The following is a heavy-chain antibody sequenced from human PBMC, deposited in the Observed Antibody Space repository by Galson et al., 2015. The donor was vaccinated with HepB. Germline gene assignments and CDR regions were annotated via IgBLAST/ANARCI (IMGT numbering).Heavy chain of an antibody. D-gene: IGHD1-7*01. CDR3: TTAWNYGLLY. CDR2: IKSKTDGGTT. J-gene: IGHJ4*02. V-gene: IGHV3-15*07. CDR1: GFTFNNAW. Sequence: SLRLSCAASGFTFNNAWMNWVRQAPGKGLEWVGRIKSKTDGGTTDYAAPVKGRFTISRDDSKNALYLQMNSLKTEDTAMYYCTTAWNYGLLYWGQGTLVTVSS.